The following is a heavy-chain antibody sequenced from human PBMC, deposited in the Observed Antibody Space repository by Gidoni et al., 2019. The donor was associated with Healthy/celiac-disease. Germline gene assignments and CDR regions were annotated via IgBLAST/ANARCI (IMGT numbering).Heavy chain of an antibody. CDR1: GFPFGSYA. CDR2: ISGSGGST. D-gene: IGHD3-10*01. CDR3: AKTRLLWFGELLMGPYYFDY. Sequence: EVQLLESGGGLVQPGGSLSLSCAASGFPFGSYAMSWVRQAPGKGLEWVSAISGSGGSTYYADSVKGRFTITRDNPKNTLYLQMNSLRAEDTAVYYCAKTRLLWFGELLMGPYYFDYWGQGTLVTVSS. J-gene: IGHJ4*02. V-gene: IGHV3-23*01.